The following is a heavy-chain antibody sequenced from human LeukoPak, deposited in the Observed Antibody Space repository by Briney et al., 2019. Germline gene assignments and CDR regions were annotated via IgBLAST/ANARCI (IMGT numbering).Heavy chain of an antibody. J-gene: IGHJ4*02. CDR3: ARDHNSPTSGYDSTGLDY. V-gene: IGHV1-2*02. CDR1: GYTFTSYG. D-gene: IGHD5-12*01. CDR2: INPNSGGT. Sequence: VASVKVSCKASGYTFTSYGISWVRQAPGQGLEWMGWINPNSGGTNYAQKFQGRVTMTRDTSISTAYMELSRLRSDDTAVYYCARDHNSPTSGYDSTGLDYWGQGTLVTVSS.